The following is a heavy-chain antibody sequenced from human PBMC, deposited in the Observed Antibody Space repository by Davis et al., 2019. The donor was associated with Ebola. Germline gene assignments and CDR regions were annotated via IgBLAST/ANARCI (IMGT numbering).Heavy chain of an antibody. CDR3: AKDLGGGYDHSYYKYYGMDV. J-gene: IGHJ6*04. CDR2: ISGSGGST. V-gene: IGHV3-23*01. Sequence: GESLKISCADSVITFSSYAMTWVRQAPGKGLEWVSAISGSGGSTYYADSVKGRFTISRDNSKNTLNLQMNSLRAEDTAVYYCAKDLGGGYDHSYYKYYGMDVWGKGTTVTVSS. CDR1: VITFSSYA. D-gene: IGHD5-12*01.